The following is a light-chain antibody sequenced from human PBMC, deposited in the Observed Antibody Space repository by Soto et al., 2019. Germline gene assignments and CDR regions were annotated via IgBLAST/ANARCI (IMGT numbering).Light chain of an antibody. CDR3: LQDYNYPRT. CDR1: QGIRND. V-gene: IGKV1-6*01. Sequence: AIPMTQSPSSLSASVGDRVTITCRASQGIRNDLGWYQQRPGKAPKFLIYAASKLQSGVPSRFSGSGSGTDFTLTISSLQPEDFATYYCLQDYNYPRTFGQGTKVEIK. J-gene: IGKJ1*01. CDR2: AAS.